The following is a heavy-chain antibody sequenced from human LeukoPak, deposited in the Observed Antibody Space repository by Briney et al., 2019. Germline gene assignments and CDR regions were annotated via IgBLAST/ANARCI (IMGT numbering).Heavy chain of an antibody. CDR1: GGSISSYY. D-gene: IGHD3-3*01. Sequence: SETLSLTCTVSGGSISSYYWSWIRQPPGKGLEWIGYIYYSGSTNYNPSLKSRVTISVDTSKNQFSLKLSSVTAADTAVYYCARGGYDFWSGYYFWGQGTLVTVSS. CDR3: ARGGYDFWSGYYF. J-gene: IGHJ4*02. V-gene: IGHV4-59*01. CDR2: IYYSGST.